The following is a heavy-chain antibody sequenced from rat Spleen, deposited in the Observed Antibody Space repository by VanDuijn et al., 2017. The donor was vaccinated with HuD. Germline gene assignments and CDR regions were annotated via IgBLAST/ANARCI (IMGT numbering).Heavy chain of an antibody. V-gene: IGHV5S23*01. D-gene: IGHD1-11*01. CDR1: GFTFSDYA. J-gene: IGHJ2*01. CDR2: ISPSGGRT. CDR3: AVAGFGY. Sequence: EVQLVESGGGLVQPGNSLKLSCVVSGFTFSDYAMAWVRQSPKKGLEWVASISPSGGRTDYRDSVKGRFTISRNNAENTVYLQMNSLRSEDTATYYCAVAGFGYWGQGVMVTVSS.